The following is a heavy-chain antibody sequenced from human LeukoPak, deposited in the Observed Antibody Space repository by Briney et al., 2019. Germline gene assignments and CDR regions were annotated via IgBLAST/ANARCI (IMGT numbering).Heavy chain of an antibody. V-gene: IGHV1-18*01. J-gene: IGHJ4*02. CDR3: VRDFWSGYLDRSALKIDS. CDR1: GYTFTNYG. Sequence: ASVKVSCKASGYTFTNYGISWVRQAPGQGLEWMGWISAYNGNTNFAQNLRDRLTMTTDTSTTTVYMELRSLRSDDTAVYYCVRDFWSGYLDRSALKIDSWGQGTLVTVSS. CDR2: ISAYNGNT. D-gene: IGHD3-3*01.